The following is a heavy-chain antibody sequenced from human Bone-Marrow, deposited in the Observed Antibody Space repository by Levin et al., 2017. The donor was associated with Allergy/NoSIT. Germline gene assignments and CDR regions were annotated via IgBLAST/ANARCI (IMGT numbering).Heavy chain of an antibody. CDR3: ARGGQTNTFFDY. CDR1: GFSFSSYE. V-gene: IGHV3-48*03. Sequence: SCAVSGFSFSSYEMNWVRQAPGKGLEWISYISSLGYTIYNADSVKGRFTISRDNAKNSLYLQMNSLRAEDTAIYYCARGGQTNTFFDYWGQGTLDTVSS. J-gene: IGHJ4*02. CDR2: ISSLGYTI. D-gene: IGHD1/OR15-1a*01.